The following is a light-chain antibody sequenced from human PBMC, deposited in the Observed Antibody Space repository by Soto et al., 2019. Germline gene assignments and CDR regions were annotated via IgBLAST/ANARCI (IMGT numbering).Light chain of an antibody. J-gene: IGLJ2*01. Sequence: QSALTQPRSVSGSPGQSVTISCTGTSSDVGIYNYVSWYQQHPGRVPEVIIYDVSKRPSGVPDRFSGSKSGNTASLTISGLQAEDEADYYCCSYAGSYTLVFGGGTKLTVL. CDR3: CSYAGSYTLV. CDR1: SSDVGIYNY. CDR2: DVS. V-gene: IGLV2-11*01.